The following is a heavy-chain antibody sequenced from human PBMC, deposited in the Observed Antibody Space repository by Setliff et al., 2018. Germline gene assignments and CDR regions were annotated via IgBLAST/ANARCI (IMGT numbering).Heavy chain of an antibody. J-gene: IGHJ6*03. CDR2: IYYSGST. D-gene: IGHD3-3*01. CDR3: ARDFSIPHFGVAGGSYYYYYMDV. CDR1: GGSISSYY. V-gene: IGHV4-59*01. Sequence: SETLSLTCTVSGGSISSYYWSWIRQPPGKGLEWIGYIYYSGSTNYNPSLKSRVTISVDTSKNQFSLKLSSVTAADTAVYYCARDFSIPHFGVAGGSYYYYYMDVWGKGTTVTVSS.